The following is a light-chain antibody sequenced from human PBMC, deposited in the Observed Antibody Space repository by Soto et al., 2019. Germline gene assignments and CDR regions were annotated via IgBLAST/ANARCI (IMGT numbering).Light chain of an antibody. CDR2: DAS. V-gene: IGKV3-11*01. J-gene: IGKJ5*01. Sequence: EIVLTQSPATLSLSPGERATLSCRASQSVSSYLAWYQQKPGQAPRLLIYDASNRATGITARFSGSGSGTDFTLTISSLEPEDFAVYYGQQRSNWPPITFGQGTRLEIK. CDR3: QQRSNWPPIT. CDR1: QSVSSY.